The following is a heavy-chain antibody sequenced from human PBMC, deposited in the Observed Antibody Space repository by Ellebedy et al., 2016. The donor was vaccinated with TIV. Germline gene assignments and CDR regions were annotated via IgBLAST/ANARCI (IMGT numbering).Heavy chain of an antibody. CDR3: ARALMSGYGDYGAPVGY. CDR1: GFTFTSYS. V-gene: IGHV3-48*02. Sequence: GESLKISCAASGFTFTSYSMNWVRQAPGKGLEWVSHISSTGSTIYYADSVKGRFTISRDNAKSALYLQMNSLRDEDTAVYFCARALMSGYGDYGAPVGYWGQGTLVTVSS. D-gene: IGHD4-17*01. CDR2: ISSTGSTI. J-gene: IGHJ4*02.